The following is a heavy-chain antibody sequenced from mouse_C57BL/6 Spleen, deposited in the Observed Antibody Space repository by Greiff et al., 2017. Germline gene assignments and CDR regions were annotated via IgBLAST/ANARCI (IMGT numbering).Heavy chain of an antibody. J-gene: IGHJ4*01. CDR3: ASPYSNYDYAMDY. CDR1: GYAFSSSW. V-gene: IGHV1-82*01. D-gene: IGHD2-5*01. Sequence: QVQLKESGPELVKPGASVKISCKASGYAFSSSWMNWVKQRPGKGLEWIGRIYPGDGDTNYNGKFKGKATLTADKSSSTAYMQLSSLTSEDSAVYFCASPYSNYDYAMDYWGQGTSVTVSS. CDR2: IYPGDGDT.